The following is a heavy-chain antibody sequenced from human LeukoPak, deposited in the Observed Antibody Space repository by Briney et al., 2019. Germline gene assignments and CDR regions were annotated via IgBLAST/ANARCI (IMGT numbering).Heavy chain of an antibody. J-gene: IGHJ4*02. D-gene: IGHD2-21*02. CDR3: AKVPDPYCGGDCFPFDY. Sequence: GGSLRLSCAASGFTFSDYYMSWIRQAPGKRLEWVSYISSSGSTIYYADSVKGRFTISRDNAKNSLYLQMNSLRAEDTAVYYCAKVPDPYCGGDCFPFDYWGQGTLVTVSS. V-gene: IGHV3-11*01. CDR2: ISSSGSTI. CDR1: GFTFSDYY.